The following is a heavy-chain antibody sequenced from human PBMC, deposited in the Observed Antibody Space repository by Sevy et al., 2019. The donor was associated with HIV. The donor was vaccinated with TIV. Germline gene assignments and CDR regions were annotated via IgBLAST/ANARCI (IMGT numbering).Heavy chain of an antibody. CDR1: GFTFSSYE. CDR2: ISASGGST. CDR3: ARDHGESSGYYPLGAFDI. Sequence: GGSLRLSCAASGFTFSSYEMNWVRQAPGKGLEWVSGISASGGSTYYADSVKGRFTISRDNSKNTLDLQMNSLRVEDTAVYYCARDHGESSGYYPLGAFDIWGQGTMVTVSS. J-gene: IGHJ3*02. V-gene: IGHV3-23*01. D-gene: IGHD3-22*01.